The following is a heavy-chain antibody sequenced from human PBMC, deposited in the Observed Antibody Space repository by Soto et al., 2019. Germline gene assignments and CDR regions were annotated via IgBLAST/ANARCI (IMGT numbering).Heavy chain of an antibody. CDR3: ARVYRGAYYDFWSGYQDLDY. D-gene: IGHD3-3*01. Sequence: ASVKVSCKASGYTFTSYGISWVRQAPGQGLEWMGWISAYNGNTNYAQKLQGRVTMTTDTSTSTAYMELGSLRSDDTAVYYCARVYRGAYYDFWSGYQDLDYWGQGTLVTVYS. J-gene: IGHJ4*02. CDR1: GYTFTSYG. CDR2: ISAYNGNT. V-gene: IGHV1-18*01.